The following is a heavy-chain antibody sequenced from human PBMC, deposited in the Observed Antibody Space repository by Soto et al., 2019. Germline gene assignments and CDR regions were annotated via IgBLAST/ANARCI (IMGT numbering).Heavy chain of an antibody. J-gene: IGHJ3*01. Sequence: DVQLVESGGGLIQPGESLRLSCAAFGLTISGKKYVAWVRQAPGKGLEWVSALYDVDGSFYADSVSGRFTTSSDSSKTTVYLQMNDLRPDDTAVYYCATWHEREHAFDVWGEGTTVTIST. D-gene: IGHD1-1*01. V-gene: IGHV3-53*01. CDR3: ATWHEREHAFDV. CDR2: LYDVDGS. CDR1: GLTISGKKY.